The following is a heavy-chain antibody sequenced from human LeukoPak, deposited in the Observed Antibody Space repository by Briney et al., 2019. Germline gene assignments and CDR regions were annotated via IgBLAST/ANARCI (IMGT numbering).Heavy chain of an antibody. J-gene: IGHJ4*02. CDR3: ARDQSNIAARN. CDR1: GFTFSNYW. CDR2: IESDGSSA. Sequence: PGGSLRLSCAASGFTFSNYWMHWVRQAPGKGLAWVSRIESDGSSASYADSVRGRFTISRDNAKNSLYLQMNSLRAEDTAVYYCARDQSNIAARNWGQGTLVTVSS. V-gene: IGHV3-74*01. D-gene: IGHD6-6*01.